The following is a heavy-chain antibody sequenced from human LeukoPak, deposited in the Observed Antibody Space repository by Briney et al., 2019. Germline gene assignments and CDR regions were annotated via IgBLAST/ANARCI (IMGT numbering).Heavy chain of an antibody. D-gene: IGHD3-22*01. Sequence: GESLKISCKGSGYSFTSYWIGWVRQMPGKGLEWMGIIYPGDSDTRYSPSFQGQVTISADKSISTAYLQWSSLKASDTAMYYCAESYYYDSSGYHLADYWGQGTLVTVSS. CDR2: IYPGDSDT. CDR3: AESYYYDSSGYHLADY. J-gene: IGHJ4*02. V-gene: IGHV5-51*01. CDR1: GYSFTSYW.